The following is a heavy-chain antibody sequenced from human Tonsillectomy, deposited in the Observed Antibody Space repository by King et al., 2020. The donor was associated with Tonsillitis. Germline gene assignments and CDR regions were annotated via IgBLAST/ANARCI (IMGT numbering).Heavy chain of an antibody. CDR3: ARRGYSYGDDAFDI. J-gene: IGHJ3*02. CDR2: TCYSGST. V-gene: IGHV4-39*01. CDR1: GGSISSSSYY. Sequence: QLQESGPGLVKPSETLSLTCTVSGGSISSSSYYWGWIRQPPGKGLEWIGSTCYSGSTYYNPSLKSRVTISIDTSKNQFSLKLRSVTAADTAVYYCARRGYSYGDDAFDIWGQGTMVTVS. D-gene: IGHD5-12*01.